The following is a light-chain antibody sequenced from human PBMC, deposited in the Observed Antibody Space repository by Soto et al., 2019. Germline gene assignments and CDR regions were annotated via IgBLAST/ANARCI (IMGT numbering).Light chain of an antibody. CDR2: AES. Sequence: DIQLTQSPSFLSASVGDRVTITCRASQDISSYLAWYQQKPGKAPKLLIYAESILQSGVPSRFSGSGSGTEFTLTINSLQPEDFATYYCQQHNSYPITFGQGTRLEIK. CDR3: QQHNSYPIT. J-gene: IGKJ5*01. V-gene: IGKV1-9*01. CDR1: QDISSY.